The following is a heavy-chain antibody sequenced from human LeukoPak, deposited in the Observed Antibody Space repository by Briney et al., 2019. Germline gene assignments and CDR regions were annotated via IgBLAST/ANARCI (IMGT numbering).Heavy chain of an antibody. CDR1: GGSISSSSYY. V-gene: IGHV4-39*07. Sequence: SETLSLTCTVSGGSISSSSYYWGWIRQPPGKGLEWIGSIYYSGSTYYNPSLKSRVTISVDTSKNQFSLKLSSVTAADTAVYYCASKPSSSAFDLWGRGTLVTVSS. CDR2: IYYSGST. J-gene: IGHJ2*01. CDR3: ASKPSSSAFDL. D-gene: IGHD6-13*01.